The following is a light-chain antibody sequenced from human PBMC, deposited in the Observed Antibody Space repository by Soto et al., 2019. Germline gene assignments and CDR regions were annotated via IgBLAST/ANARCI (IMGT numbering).Light chain of an antibody. CDR2: GAS. CDR1: QNFGISY. J-gene: IGKJ3*01. CDR3: QHYDTPPPT. V-gene: IGKV3-20*01. Sequence: EIVLTQSPGTLSLSPGERATLSCRASQNFGISYLAWYQHKPGQAPRLLIYGASSRATAIPDRFSGSVSGTYFTLTISRLAPEDFAVYYCQHYDTPPPTFGPGTKVDIK.